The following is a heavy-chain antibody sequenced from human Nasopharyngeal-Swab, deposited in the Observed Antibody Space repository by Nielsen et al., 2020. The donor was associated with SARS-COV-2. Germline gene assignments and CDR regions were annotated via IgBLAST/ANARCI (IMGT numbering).Heavy chain of an antibody. CDR3: ARTTEYYYGSGSYNDYYYYGMDV. Sequence: SETLSLTCAVYGGSFSGYYWSWIRQPPGKGLEWIGYIYYSGSTNYNPSLKSRVTISVDTSKNQFSLKLSSVTAADTAVYYCARTTEYYYGSGSYNDYYYYGMDVWGQGTTVTVSS. V-gene: IGHV4-59*12. CDR1: GGSFSGYY. CDR2: IYYSGST. J-gene: IGHJ6*02. D-gene: IGHD3-10*01.